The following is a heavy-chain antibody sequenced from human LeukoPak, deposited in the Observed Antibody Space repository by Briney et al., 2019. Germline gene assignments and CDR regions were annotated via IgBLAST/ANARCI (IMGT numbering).Heavy chain of an antibody. CDR1: GYSFTSYW. CDR3: ARDRPYSGSYSLHYYYYMDV. CDR2: IYPGDSDT. V-gene: IGHV5-51*01. J-gene: IGHJ6*03. Sequence: GESLKISCKGSGYSFTSYWIGWVRQMPGKGLEWMGIIYPGDSDTRYSPSFQGQVTISADKSISTAYLQWSSLKASDTAMYYCARDRPYSGSYSLHYYYYMDVWGKGTTVTVSS. D-gene: IGHD1-26*01.